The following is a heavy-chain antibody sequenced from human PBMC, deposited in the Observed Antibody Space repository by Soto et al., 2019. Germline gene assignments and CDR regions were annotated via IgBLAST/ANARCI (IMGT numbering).Heavy chain of an antibody. CDR2: IIPIFGTA. J-gene: IGHJ4*02. D-gene: IGHD1-26*01. CDR3: ARDGGRHSGGIDY. CDR1: GGTFSSYS. Sequence: QVQLVQSGAEVKKHGSSVKVSCKASGGTFSSYSINWVRQAPGQGLEWMGEIIPIFGTANYAQKVQGRVTITAYESTSTAYMELSSLRSEDTAVYYCARDGGRHSGGIDYWGQGTLVTVSS. V-gene: IGHV1-69*01.